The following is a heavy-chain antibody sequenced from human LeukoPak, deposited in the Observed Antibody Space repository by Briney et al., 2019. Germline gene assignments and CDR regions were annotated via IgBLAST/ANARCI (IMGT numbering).Heavy chain of an antibody. CDR1: GFTFSSYA. Sequence: GGSLRLSCAASGFTFSSYAMHWVRQAPGKGLEWVAVISYDGSNKYYADSVKGRFTISRDNSKNTLYLQMNSLRAEDTAVYYCARLYGEETALLLGMDVWGQGTTVTVSS. CDR3: ARLYGEETALLLGMDV. D-gene: IGHD4-17*01. CDR2: ISYDGSNK. V-gene: IGHV3-30-3*01. J-gene: IGHJ6*02.